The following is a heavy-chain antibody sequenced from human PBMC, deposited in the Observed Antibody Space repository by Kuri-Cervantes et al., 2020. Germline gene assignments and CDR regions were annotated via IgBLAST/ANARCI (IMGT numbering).Heavy chain of an antibody. CDR3: AKEGSWSGWPMEYFQH. J-gene: IGHJ1*01. V-gene: IGHV3-11*04. D-gene: IGHD6-19*01. Sequence: GESLKISCAASGFTFSDYYMSWIRQAPGKGLEWVSYISSSGSTIYYADSVKGRFTISRDNSKNTLYLQMNSLRAEDTAVYYCAKEGSWSGWPMEYFQHWGQGTLVTVSS. CDR1: GFTFSDYY. CDR2: ISSSGSTI.